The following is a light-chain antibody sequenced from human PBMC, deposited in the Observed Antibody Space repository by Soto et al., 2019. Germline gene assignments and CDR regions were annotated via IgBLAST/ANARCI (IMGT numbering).Light chain of an antibody. J-gene: IGKJ1*01. V-gene: IGKV3D-20*02. CDR3: QQRSNWPRGT. CDR1: QGVSNTY. Sequence: EIVLTQSPGTLSLSPGERATLSCRASQGVSNTYLAWYQQKPGQAPRLLIYGASFRATGIPDRFSGSGSGTGFTLTITRMEPEDFAGYYCQQRSNWPRGTFGQGTKVDIK. CDR2: GAS.